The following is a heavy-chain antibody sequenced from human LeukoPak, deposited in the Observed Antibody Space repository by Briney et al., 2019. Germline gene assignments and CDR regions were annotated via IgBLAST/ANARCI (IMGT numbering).Heavy chain of an antibody. V-gene: IGHV3-21*01. Sequence: ETLSLTCTVSGGSISSSRHYWGWIRQPPGKGLEWVSSISPLSTYIYYADSVKGRFTISRDNARNSLYLQMNSLRAEDTAVFYCARTGALDYFDYWGQGTLVTVSS. J-gene: IGHJ4*02. D-gene: IGHD1-26*01. CDR3: ARTGALDYFDY. CDR1: GGSISSSR. CDR2: ISPLSTYI.